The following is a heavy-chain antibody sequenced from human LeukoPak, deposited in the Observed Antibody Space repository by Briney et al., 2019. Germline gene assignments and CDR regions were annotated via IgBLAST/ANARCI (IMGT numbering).Heavy chain of an antibody. CDR1: GYTFTGYY. V-gene: IGHV1-2*02. CDR2: INPNSGGT. D-gene: IGHD6-13*01. Sequence: VASVKVSCKASGYTFTGYYMHWVRQAPGQGLEWMGWINPNSGGTNYAQKFQGRVTMTRDTSISTAYMELSRLRSDDTAVYYCARDEAAGGYYGMDVWGQGTTVTVSS. J-gene: IGHJ6*02. CDR3: ARDEAAGGYYGMDV.